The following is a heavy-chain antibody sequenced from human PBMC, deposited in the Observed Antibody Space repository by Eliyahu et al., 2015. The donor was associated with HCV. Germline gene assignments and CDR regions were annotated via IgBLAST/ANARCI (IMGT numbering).Heavy chain of an antibody. CDR2: IYWNDDK. Sequence: QITLKESGPTLVKPTQTLTLTCTFSGFSLSTSGVGVGWIRQPPGKALEWLALIYWNDDKRYSPSLKSRLTITKDTSKNQVVLTMTNMDPVDTATYYCAHPGITTGWDSFDYWGQGTLVTVSS. CDR3: AHPGITTGWDSFDY. D-gene: IGHD3-3*01. V-gene: IGHV2-5*01. J-gene: IGHJ4*02. CDR1: GFSLSTSGVG.